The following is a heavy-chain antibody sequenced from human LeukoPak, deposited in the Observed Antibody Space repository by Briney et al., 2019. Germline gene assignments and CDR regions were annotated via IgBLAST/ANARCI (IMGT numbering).Heavy chain of an antibody. J-gene: IGHJ5*02. V-gene: IGHV3-48*04. Sequence: GGSPRLSCVASAFTFNTYSMNWFRQAPGKGLEWISYISSSSATIYYADSVKGRFTISRDNAKNSLYLQMNSLRAEDTAVYYCARGRDLFDPWGQGTLVIVSS. CDR2: ISSSSATI. CDR1: AFTFNTYS. CDR3: ARGRDLFDP.